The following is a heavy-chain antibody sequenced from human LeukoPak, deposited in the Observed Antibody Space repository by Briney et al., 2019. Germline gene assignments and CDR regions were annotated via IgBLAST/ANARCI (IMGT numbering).Heavy chain of an antibody. CDR2: ISGSGGST. D-gene: IGHD1-1*01. V-gene: IGHV3-23*01. Sequence: GGSLRLSCAASGFTFSSYSMNWVRQAPGKGLEWVSAISGSGGSTYYADSVKGRFTISRDNSKNTLYLQMNSLRAEDTAVYYCAKDRRAGIFDYWGQGTLVTVSS. CDR1: GFTFSSYS. J-gene: IGHJ4*02. CDR3: AKDRRAGIFDY.